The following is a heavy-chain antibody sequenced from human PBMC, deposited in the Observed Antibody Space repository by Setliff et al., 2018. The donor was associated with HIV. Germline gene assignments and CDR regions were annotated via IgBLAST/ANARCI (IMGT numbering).Heavy chain of an antibody. V-gene: IGHV3-66*01. CDR3: ARDPGPELQSGDY. J-gene: IGHJ4*02. D-gene: IGHD1-7*01. CDR1: GFTVSSNY. Sequence: GGSLRLSCAASGFTVSSNYMSWVRQAPGKGLEWVSVIYSGGSTYYADSVKGRFTISRDNSKNTLYLQMNSLRAEDTAVYYCARDPGPELQSGDYWGQGTLVTVSS. CDR2: IYSGGST.